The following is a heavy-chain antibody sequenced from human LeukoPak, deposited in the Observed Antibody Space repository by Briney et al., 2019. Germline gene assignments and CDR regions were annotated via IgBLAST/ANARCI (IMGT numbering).Heavy chain of an antibody. D-gene: IGHD3-22*01. CDR3: ARATIADSSTYYIDY. Sequence: ASVKVSCKASGYTFSDYYMHWVRQAPGQGLEWMGWINPNSGGTNYAQKFQGRVTVTRDMSISTAYMEVSRLTSDDTVVYYCARATIADSSTYYIDYWGLGTLVTVSS. CDR1: GYTFSDYY. V-gene: IGHV1-2*02. J-gene: IGHJ4*02. CDR2: INPNSGGT.